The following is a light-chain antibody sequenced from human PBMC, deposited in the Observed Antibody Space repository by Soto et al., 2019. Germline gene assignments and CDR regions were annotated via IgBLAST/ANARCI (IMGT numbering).Light chain of an antibody. CDR2: AAS. CDR1: EDIRND. CDR3: QQYGSSPPGT. J-gene: IGKJ1*01. V-gene: IGKV1-17*01. Sequence: VGDRVTITCRASEDIRNDLGWYQHKPGKAPKRLIYAASSLHSGVPPRFSGSGSGTEFTLTISGLQPEDSAVYYCQQYGSSPPGTFGQGTKVDIK.